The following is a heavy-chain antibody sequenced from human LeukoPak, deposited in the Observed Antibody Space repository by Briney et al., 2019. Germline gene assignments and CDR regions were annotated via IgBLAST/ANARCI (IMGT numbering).Heavy chain of an antibody. Sequence: TFSNYWMSWIRQPPGKGLEWIGSIYYSGSTYYNPSLKSRVTISVDTSKNQFSLKLSSVTAADTAVYYCARAVPYNWNYECFDYWGQGTLVTVSS. V-gene: IGHV4-39*07. D-gene: IGHD1-7*01. CDR2: IYYSGST. CDR1: TFSNYW. J-gene: IGHJ4*02. CDR3: ARAVPYNWNYECFDY.